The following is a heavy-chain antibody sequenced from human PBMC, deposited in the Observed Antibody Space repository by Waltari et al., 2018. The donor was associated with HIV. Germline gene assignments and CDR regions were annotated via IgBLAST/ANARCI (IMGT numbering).Heavy chain of an antibody. Sequence: QLQPQESGPGLVKPSEALSLTCPVSGGSISTSNYSLCRFRQHPGKGLEWTGIIFYSGSAYYNPSIKSRVTISVDTSKNQFSRKLSSVTAADTAVYYGARHSLVHSYGMDVWGQGTTVTVSS. D-gene: IGHD3-10*01. V-gene: IGHV4-39*01. CDR3: ARHSLVHSYGMDV. CDR1: GGSISTSNYS. J-gene: IGHJ6*02. CDR2: IFYSGSA.